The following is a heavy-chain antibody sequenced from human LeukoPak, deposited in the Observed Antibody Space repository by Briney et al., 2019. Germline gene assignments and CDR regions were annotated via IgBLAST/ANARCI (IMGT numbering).Heavy chain of an antibody. D-gene: IGHD3-22*01. CDR3: ARARDYYSDGTGFHPCDI. CDR1: GGTFSSYA. J-gene: IGHJ3*02. V-gene: IGHV1-69*04. CDR2: IIPILGVT. Sequence: SVKVSCKASGGTFSSYAISWVRQAPGQGLEWMGRIIPILGVTNYAQEFQDRVTITADKFTSAAYMELSSLRSEDTAVYYCARARDYYSDGTGFHPCDIWGQGTMVTVSS.